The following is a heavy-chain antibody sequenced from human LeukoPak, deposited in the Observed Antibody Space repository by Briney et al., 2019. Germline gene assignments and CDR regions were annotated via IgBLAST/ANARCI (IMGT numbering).Heavy chain of an antibody. Sequence: GGSLRLSCAASGFSVSTIYMSWVRQAPGKGLEWVSVVYSGGSTYYADSVKGRFTISRDNSKNTLYLQMSSLRAEDTAVYYCARHFGVISKGVYYYYYGLDVWGQGTTVTVSS. J-gene: IGHJ6*02. CDR2: VYSGGST. CDR1: GFSVSTIY. CDR3: ARHFGVISKGVYYYYYGLDV. D-gene: IGHD3-3*01. V-gene: IGHV3-66*04.